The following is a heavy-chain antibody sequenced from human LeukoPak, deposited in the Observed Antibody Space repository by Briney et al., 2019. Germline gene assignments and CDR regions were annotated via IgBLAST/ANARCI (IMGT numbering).Heavy chain of an antibody. CDR1: GFTFSSYA. V-gene: IGHV3-23*01. Sequence: QPGGSLRLSCAASGFTFSSYAMSWVRQAPGKGLEWVSAISGSGGSTYYADSVKGRFTISRDNSKNTLYLQVNSLRAEDTAIYYCAREEHWQLKSGPDYWGQGTLVTVSS. D-gene: IGHD1/OR15-1a*01. J-gene: IGHJ4*02. CDR2: ISGSGGST. CDR3: AREEHWQLKSGPDY.